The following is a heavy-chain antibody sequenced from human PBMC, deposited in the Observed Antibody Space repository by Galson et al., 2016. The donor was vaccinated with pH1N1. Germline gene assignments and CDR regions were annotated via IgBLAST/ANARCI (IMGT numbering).Heavy chain of an antibody. CDR1: GFTLGDFY. V-gene: IGHV3-72*01. CDR3: TRENHHKFDY. Sequence: SLRLSCAASGFTLGDFYMDWVRQAPGKGLEWVGRITKRPEDYSTQDAASVEGRFTIPRDDSKNLLYLQMNSLKTEDTAVYYCTRENHHKFDYWGQGTLVTVSS. CDR2: ITKRPEDYST. J-gene: IGHJ4*02.